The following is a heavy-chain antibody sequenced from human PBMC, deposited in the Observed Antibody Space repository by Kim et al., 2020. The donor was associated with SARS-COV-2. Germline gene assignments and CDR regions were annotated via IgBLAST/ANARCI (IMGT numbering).Heavy chain of an antibody. J-gene: IGHJ1*01. D-gene: IGHD3-22*01. CDR1: GFTFSSYG. CDR2: IDYTGISK. V-gene: IGHV3-33*08. Sequence: GGSLRLSCAASGFTFSSYGMHWVRQAPGKGLEWVARIDYTGISKYYADSVKGRFITSTDRSKNTLYLQMNSLRVEDTAVYYCARDSNALYYTDEYFQDWGQGTLVTVSS. CDR3: ARDSNALYYTDEYFQD.